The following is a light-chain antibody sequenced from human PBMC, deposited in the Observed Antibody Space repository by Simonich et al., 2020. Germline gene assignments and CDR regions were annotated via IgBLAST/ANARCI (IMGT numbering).Light chain of an antibody. J-gene: IGKJ3*01. CDR2: WAS. CDR1: QSVLYRSNNKNY. V-gene: IGKV4-1*01. CDR3: QQYYSYPFT. Sequence: DIVMTQSPDSLAVSLGERATINCKSSQSVLYRSNNKNYLAWYQQKPGQPPKLLIYWASTRESGGPDRFSGSGSGTDFTLTISCLQSEDFATYYCQQYYSYPFTFGPGTKVDIK.